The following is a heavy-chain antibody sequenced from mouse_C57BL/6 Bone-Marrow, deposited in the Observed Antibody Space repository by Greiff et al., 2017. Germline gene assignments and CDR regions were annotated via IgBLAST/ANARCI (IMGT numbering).Heavy chain of an antibody. J-gene: IGHJ4*01. CDR1: GYSFTGYY. Sequence: VQLQQSGPELVKPGASVKISCKASGYSFTGYYMNWVKQSPEKSLEWIGEINPSTGGTTYNQKFKAKATLTVDKSSSTAYMQLKSLTSEDSAVYYCARRLYYSNYYYYAMDYWGQGTSVTVSS. D-gene: IGHD2-5*01. V-gene: IGHV1-42*01. CDR3: ARRLYYSNYYYYAMDY. CDR2: INPSTGGT.